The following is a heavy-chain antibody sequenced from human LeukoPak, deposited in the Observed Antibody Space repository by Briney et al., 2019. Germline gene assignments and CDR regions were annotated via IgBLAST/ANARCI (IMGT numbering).Heavy chain of an antibody. Sequence: GGSLRLSCAASGFTFSNYPMHWVRQAPGKGLEWVALISDDGSSKFYSDSVKGRFTISRDNSKNTLYLQMNSLGPEDTAVYYCARSPLSCLFDYWGQGTLVTVSS. CDR2: ISDDGSSK. J-gene: IGHJ4*02. CDR1: GFTFSNYP. V-gene: IGHV3-30-3*01. CDR3: ARSPLSCLFDY.